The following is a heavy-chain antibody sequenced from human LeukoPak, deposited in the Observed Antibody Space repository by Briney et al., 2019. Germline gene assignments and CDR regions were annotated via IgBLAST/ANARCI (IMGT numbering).Heavy chain of an antibody. Sequence: GGSLRLSCAASGFTFRNYGMHWVRQAPGKGLEWVALISIDGNEKYYADSVKGRFTVSRDSSKNTLYLQMNSLRADDTAVYYCANPQSRGYDYLDYWGQGTLVTVSS. CDR2: ISIDGNEK. J-gene: IGHJ4*02. CDR3: ANPQSRGYDYLDY. CDR1: GFTFRNYG. D-gene: IGHD5-12*01. V-gene: IGHV3-30*18.